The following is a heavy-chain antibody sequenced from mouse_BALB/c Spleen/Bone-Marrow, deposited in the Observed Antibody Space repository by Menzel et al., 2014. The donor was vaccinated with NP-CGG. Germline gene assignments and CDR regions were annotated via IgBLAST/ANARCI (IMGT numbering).Heavy chain of an antibody. CDR1: GFSLTRYD. CDR2: IWAGENT. D-gene: IGHD3-1*01. Sequence: ESGPGLVAPSQSLSITCTVSGFSLTRYDVHWVRQPPGKGLEWLGVIWAGENTNYNSALMSRLSISKDNSKSQVFLKMNSLENDDTATYYCARARATSWFAYWGQGTLVTVSA. V-gene: IGHV2-9*02. J-gene: IGHJ3*01. CDR3: ARARATSWFAY.